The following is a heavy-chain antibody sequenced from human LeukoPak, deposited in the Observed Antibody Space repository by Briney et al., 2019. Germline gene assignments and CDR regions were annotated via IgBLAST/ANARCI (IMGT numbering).Heavy chain of an antibody. J-gene: IGHJ4*02. D-gene: IGHD2-21*02. V-gene: IGHV4-61*01. Sequence: SETLSLTCTVSGDSFRSRSYYWSWIRQPPGKGLEWIGYIYYSGSTNYNPSLKSRVTISVDTSKNQFSLKLSSVTAADTAVYYCARAAVVVTAIAFDYWGQGTLVTVSS. CDR2: IYYSGST. CDR3: ARAAVVVTAIAFDY. CDR1: GDSFRSRSYY.